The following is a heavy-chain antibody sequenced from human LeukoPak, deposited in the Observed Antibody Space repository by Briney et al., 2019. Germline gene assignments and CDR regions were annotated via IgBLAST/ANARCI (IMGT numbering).Heavy chain of an antibody. D-gene: IGHD2-15*01. CDR1: GFTFDDHG. CDR3: ARSDRYCSGGSCPPNDY. V-gene: IGHV3-20*04. CDR2: INWNGGST. Sequence: PGGSLRLSCAASGFTFDDHGMSWVRQAPGKGLEWVSGINWNGGSTGYADSVKGRFTISRDNAKNSLYLQMNSLRAEDTALYYCARSDRYCSGGSCPPNDYWGQGTLVTVSS. J-gene: IGHJ4*02.